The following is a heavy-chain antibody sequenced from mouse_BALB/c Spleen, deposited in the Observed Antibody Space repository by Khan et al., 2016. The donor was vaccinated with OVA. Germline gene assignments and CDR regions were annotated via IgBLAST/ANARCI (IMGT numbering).Heavy chain of an antibody. D-gene: IGHD2-12*01. CDR1: GFSLITYG. CDR2: IWSDGST. CDR3: ARNSYRYDFTY. Sequence: QVQLQQSGPGLVQPSQSLSITCTVSGFSLITYGVHWVRQSPGKGLEWLGVIWSDGSTDYNAAFISRLSITKDNSTSQVFFKMNSLPADDTAIYYCARNSYRYDFTYWGRGTLVTVSA. V-gene: IGHV2-2*01. J-gene: IGHJ3*01.